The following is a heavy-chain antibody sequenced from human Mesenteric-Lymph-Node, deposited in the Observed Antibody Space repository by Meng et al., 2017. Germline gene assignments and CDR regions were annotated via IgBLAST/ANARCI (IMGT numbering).Heavy chain of an antibody. CDR1: GFTFSSYE. D-gene: IGHD6-13*01. V-gene: IGHV3-48*03. J-gene: IGHJ3*02. Sequence: GESLKISCAASGFTFSSYEMNWVRQAPGKGLEWVSYISSSGSTIYYADSVKGRFTVSRDNAKNSVYLQMNSLRVEDTAVYYCARDSGYSSSWYGAFDIWGQGTMVTVSS. CDR3: ARDSGYSSSWYGAFDI. CDR2: ISSSGSTI.